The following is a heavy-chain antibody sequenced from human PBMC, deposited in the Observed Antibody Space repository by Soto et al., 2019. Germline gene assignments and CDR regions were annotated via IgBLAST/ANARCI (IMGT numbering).Heavy chain of an antibody. V-gene: IGHV1-69*06. J-gene: IGHJ3*01. D-gene: IGHD3-10*01. CDR2: IIPIFDTP. CDR1: GGTFNNYG. Sequence: QVQLVQSGAEVQKPGSSVTVSCKASGGTFNNYGIGWVRQAPGQGLEWMGGIIPIFDTPKYAPRFRGGVTMTADKSTNTAYLGLSSVSSEDTALYFCARVLFNSGNHYTGPSAYDLWGQGTMLTVSS. CDR3: ARVLFNSGNHYTGPSAYDL.